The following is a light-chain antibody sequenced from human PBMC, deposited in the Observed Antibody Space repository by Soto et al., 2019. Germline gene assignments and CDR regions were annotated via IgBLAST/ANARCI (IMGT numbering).Light chain of an antibody. J-gene: IGKJ2*01. V-gene: IGKV3-20*01. CDR2: AAS. CDR3: QQYGSSSYT. Sequence: EIVLTQSPGTLSLSPGERATLSCSASQSISSSYLAWYQQKPGQAPRRLIYAASSRATGIPDRFSGSGSGTDFTLTISRLEPEDFAVYYCQQYGSSSYTFGQGTQLEIK. CDR1: QSISSSY.